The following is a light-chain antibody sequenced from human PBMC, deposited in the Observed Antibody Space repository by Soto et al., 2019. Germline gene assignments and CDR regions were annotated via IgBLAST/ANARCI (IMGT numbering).Light chain of an antibody. V-gene: IGKV1-5*01. Sequence: DIQMTQSPSTLSASVGDRVTITCRASQSISTWLAWYQQKPGKAPNLLIYDASSLQSGVPSRFSGGGSGTEITLTSSSLQPDDFATHYCQQYNSYSLETFGQGTKVEIK. J-gene: IGKJ1*01. CDR2: DAS. CDR1: QSISTW. CDR3: QQYNSYSLET.